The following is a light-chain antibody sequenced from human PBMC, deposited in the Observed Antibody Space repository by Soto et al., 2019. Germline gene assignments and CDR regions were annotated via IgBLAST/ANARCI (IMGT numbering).Light chain of an antibody. CDR3: QQRSNWPPFT. CDR2: DAS. CDR1: QIVSSY. Sequence: EIVLTQSPATLSLSPGERATLSCRASQIVSSYLAWYQQKPGQAPRLLIYDASNRATGIPARFSGSGSGTDFTLTISSLEPEDFAVDYCQQRSNWPPFTFGPGTKVDIK. V-gene: IGKV3-11*01. J-gene: IGKJ3*01.